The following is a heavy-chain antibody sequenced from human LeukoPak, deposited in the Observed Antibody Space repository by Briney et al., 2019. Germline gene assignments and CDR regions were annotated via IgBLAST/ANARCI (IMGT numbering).Heavy chain of an antibody. CDR2: IYRGGST. J-gene: IGHJ4*02. Sequence: GGSLSLSCAASGFTVSSNYMSWVRQAPGKGLEGVSGIYRGGSTYYADSVKGRFTISRDNSKNPLYLQMNRLRAEDTAVYYCARARSGGTDYWGQGPLVTVSS. CDR3: ARARSGGTDY. CDR1: GFTVSSNY. V-gene: IGHV3-53*01. D-gene: IGHD2-15*01.